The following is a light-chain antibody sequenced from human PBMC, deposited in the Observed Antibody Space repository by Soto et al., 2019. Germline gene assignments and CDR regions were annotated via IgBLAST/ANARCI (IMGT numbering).Light chain of an antibody. Sequence: EIVMTQSPATLSVSPGERATLSCRASQSVSSYLAWYQHKPGQAPRLLMYDASTRASGIPARFSGSGSGTEFTLTISSLQSEDFAVYYCQQYNNGPRTFGQGTKVEIK. CDR1: QSVSSY. CDR2: DAS. V-gene: IGKV3-15*01. CDR3: QQYNNGPRT. J-gene: IGKJ2*01.